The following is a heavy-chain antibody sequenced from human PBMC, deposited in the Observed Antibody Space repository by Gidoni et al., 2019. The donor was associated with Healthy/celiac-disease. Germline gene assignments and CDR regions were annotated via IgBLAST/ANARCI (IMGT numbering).Heavy chain of an antibody. Sequence: EVQLVESGGGLVKPGGSLRLSCAASGFTFSSYSMNWVRQAPGKRLEWVSSISSSSSYIYYADSVKGRFTISRDNAKNSLYLQMNSLRAEDTAVYYCAREKSRGPSSSWSVDYWGQGTLVTVSS. CDR1: GFTFSSYS. J-gene: IGHJ4*02. V-gene: IGHV3-21*01. CDR2: ISSSSSYI. CDR3: AREKSRGPSSSWSVDY. D-gene: IGHD6-13*01.